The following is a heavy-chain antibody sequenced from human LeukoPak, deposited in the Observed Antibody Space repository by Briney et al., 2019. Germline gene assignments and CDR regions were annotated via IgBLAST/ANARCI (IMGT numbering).Heavy chain of an antibody. CDR3: ARRGYDPLRYFDY. CDR1: GGSISSSSYY. CDR2: IYYSGST. J-gene: IGHJ4*02. Sequence: PSETLSLTCTVSGGSISSSSYYWGWIRQPPGKGLEWIGSIYYSGSTYYNPSLKSRVTISVDTSKNQFSLKLSSVTAADTAVYYCARRGYDPLRYFDYWGQGTLVTVSS. V-gene: IGHV4-39*01. D-gene: IGHD5-12*01.